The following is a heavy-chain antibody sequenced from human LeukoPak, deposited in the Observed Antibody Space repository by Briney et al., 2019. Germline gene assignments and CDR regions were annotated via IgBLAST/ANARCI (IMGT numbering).Heavy chain of an antibody. Sequence: GGSLSLSCAASGFTFSNYVMNWVRPAPGKGLEWVSGISVTGGSTYSAVSVKGRFTISRANSKNTLYLQMNSVRTEDTAVFYCARGSSSLYHYMDVWGRGTAVTVS. V-gene: IGHV3-23*01. CDR1: GFTFSNYV. CDR3: ARGSSSLYHYMDV. D-gene: IGHD2-2*01. J-gene: IGHJ6*03. CDR2: ISVTGGST.